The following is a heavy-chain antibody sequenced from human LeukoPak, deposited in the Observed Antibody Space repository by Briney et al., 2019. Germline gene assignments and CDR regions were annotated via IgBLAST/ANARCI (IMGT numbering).Heavy chain of an antibody. Sequence: SVKVSCKASEGTFSSYAISWVRQAPGQGLEWMGGIIPIFGTANYAQKFQGRVTITADKSTSTAYMELSSLRSEDTAVYYCARADKYDILTGYPYPFDYWGQGTLVTVSS. V-gene: IGHV1-69*06. J-gene: IGHJ4*02. D-gene: IGHD3-9*01. CDR1: EGTFSSYA. CDR3: ARADKYDILTGYPYPFDY. CDR2: IIPIFGTA.